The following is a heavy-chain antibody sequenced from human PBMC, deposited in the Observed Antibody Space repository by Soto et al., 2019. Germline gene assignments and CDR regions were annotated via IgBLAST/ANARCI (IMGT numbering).Heavy chain of an antibody. CDR1: GFTFSSYA. J-gene: IGHJ6*02. V-gene: IGHV3-30-3*01. D-gene: IGHD2-21*02. CDR2: ISYDGSNK. CDR3: ARDGAHCGGDCNGMDV. Sequence: GGSLRLSCAASGFTFSSYAMHWVRQAPGKGLEWVAVISYDGSNKYYADSVKGRFTISRDNSKNTLYLQMNSLRAEDTAVYYCARDGAHCGGDCNGMDVWGQGTTVTVYS.